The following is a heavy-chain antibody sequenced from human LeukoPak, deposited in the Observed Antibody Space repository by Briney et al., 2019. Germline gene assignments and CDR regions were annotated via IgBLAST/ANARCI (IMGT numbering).Heavy chain of an antibody. D-gene: IGHD5-24*01. CDR2: IIPIFGTA. V-gene: IGHV1-69*05. CDR3: ASYSILDGFHHYFDY. Sequence: SVKVSCKASARTFSSYAISWVRQAPGQGLEWMGGIIPIFGTANYAQKFQGRVTITTDESTSTAYMELSSLISEDTAVYYCASYSILDGFHHYFDYWGQGTLVTVSS. J-gene: IGHJ4*02. CDR1: ARTFSSYA.